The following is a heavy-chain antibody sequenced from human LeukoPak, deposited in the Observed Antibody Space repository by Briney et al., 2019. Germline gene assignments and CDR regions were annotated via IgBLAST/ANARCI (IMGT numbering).Heavy chain of an antibody. J-gene: IGHJ4*02. Sequence: PGGSLRLSCVASGLIFSNYWMSWFRQAPGKVLEWVANIKQDGSEKYYVDSVKGRFTISRDNAKNSLYLQMNSLRAEDTAVYYCARGHTILAYWGQGTLVTVSS. D-gene: IGHD3-3*01. CDR2: IKQDGSEK. V-gene: IGHV3-7*01. CDR3: ARGHTILAY. CDR1: GLIFSNYW.